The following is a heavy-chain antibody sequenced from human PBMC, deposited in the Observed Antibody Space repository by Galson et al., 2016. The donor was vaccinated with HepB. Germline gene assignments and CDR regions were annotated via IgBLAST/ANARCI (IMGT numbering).Heavy chain of an antibody. V-gene: IGHV1-18*01. J-gene: IGHJ4*02. CDR1: GYTFDTHG. Sequence: SVKVSCKASGYTFDTHGVSRVRQAPGQGPEWVGWISGYNGNTDYAQKFQGRVTMTTDISTAYMELRSLESDDTAVYYCASRVSGSPYWGQGTLVTVSS. CDR3: ASRVSGSPY. CDR2: ISGYNGNT. D-gene: IGHD1-26*01.